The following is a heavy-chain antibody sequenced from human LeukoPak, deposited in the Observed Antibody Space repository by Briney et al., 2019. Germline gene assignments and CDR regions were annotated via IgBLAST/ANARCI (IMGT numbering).Heavy chain of an antibody. D-gene: IGHD6-13*01. Sequence: GGSLRLSCAASGFIFGDYGMQWVRQAPGKGLEWVSFIRYDGSNKYYPDSVRGRFTISRDNSKNTLYLQMYSLRAEDTAIYYCARDRTIAAAGTPADYWGQGTLVTVSS. CDR1: GFIFGDYG. V-gene: IGHV3-30*02. CDR3: ARDRTIAAAGTPADY. CDR2: IRYDGSNK. J-gene: IGHJ4*02.